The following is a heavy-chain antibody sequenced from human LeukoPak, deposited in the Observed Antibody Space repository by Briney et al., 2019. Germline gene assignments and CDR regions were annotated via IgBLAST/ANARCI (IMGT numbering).Heavy chain of an antibody. J-gene: IGHJ4*02. D-gene: IGHD6-13*01. CDR3: ARGAATGPTLGLDY. V-gene: IGHV3-9*01. CDR2: ISWNSGSI. CDR1: GFTFDDYA. Sequence: GGSLRLSCAASGFTFDDYAMHWVRQAPGKGLEWVSGISWNSGSIGYADSVKGRFTISRDNAKNSLYLQMNSLRVEDTAVYFCARGAATGPTLGLDYWGQGTLVTVSS.